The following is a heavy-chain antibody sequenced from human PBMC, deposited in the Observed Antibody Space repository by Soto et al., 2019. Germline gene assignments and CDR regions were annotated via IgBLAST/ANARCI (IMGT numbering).Heavy chain of an antibody. CDR2: IGGGGDDT. Sequence: QLLESGGMLLQPGGSLRLSCAASGFIFSHYAMSWVRQAPGKGLEWVSGIGGGGDDTNYADSVKGRFTISRDNSQSTLFLQMNSLRAEDTAIYYCAKDAIPRNDICDYFEFGGQGTLVTVSP. D-gene: IGHD1-1*01. J-gene: IGHJ4*02. CDR1: GFIFSHYA. V-gene: IGHV3-23*01. CDR3: AKDAIPRNDICDYFEF.